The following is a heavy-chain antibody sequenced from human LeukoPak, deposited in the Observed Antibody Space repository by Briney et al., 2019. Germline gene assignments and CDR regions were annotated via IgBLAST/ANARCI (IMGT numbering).Heavy chain of an antibody. CDR3: AKDNYDFWSGYYENGMDV. CDR2: INSDGSST. J-gene: IGHJ6*02. Sequence: GGSLRLSCAASGFTLSSYWIHWVRQVPGKGLVWISRINSDGSSTTYADSVKGRFSISRDNAKNSLYLQMNSLRAEDTALYYCAKDNYDFWSGYYENGMDVWGQGTTVTVSS. D-gene: IGHD3-3*01. V-gene: IGHV3-74*01. CDR1: GFTLSSYW.